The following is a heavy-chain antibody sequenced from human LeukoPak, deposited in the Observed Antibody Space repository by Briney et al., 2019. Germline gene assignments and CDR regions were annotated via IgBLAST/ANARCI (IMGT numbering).Heavy chain of an antibody. CDR3: ASTEYTSGPTCY. CDR2: IYYSGST. D-gene: IGHD6-19*01. J-gene: IGHJ4*02. Sequence: PSEPLSLTCTVSGGSISSYYWSWIRQPPGKGLEWIGYIYYSGSTNYNPSLKSRVTISVDTSKNQFSLKLSSVTAADTAVYQCASTEYTSGPTCYWGQGTLVSVSP. V-gene: IGHV4-59*08. CDR1: GGSISSYY.